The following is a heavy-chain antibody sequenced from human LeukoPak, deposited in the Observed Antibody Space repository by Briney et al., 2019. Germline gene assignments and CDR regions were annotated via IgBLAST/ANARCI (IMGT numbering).Heavy chain of an antibody. V-gene: IGHV3-7*01. CDR3: ARGGYTFEI. CDR1: GFSFSTYW. D-gene: IGHD2-2*02. CDR2: INQDGSDK. J-gene: IGHJ3*02. Sequence: GGSLRLSCAASGFSFSTYWMSWVRQAPGKGLEWVANINQDGSDKNYLDSVKGRFTISGDNAQNSLYLQMNSLGAEDTAVFYCARGGYTFEIWGQGTMVTVSS.